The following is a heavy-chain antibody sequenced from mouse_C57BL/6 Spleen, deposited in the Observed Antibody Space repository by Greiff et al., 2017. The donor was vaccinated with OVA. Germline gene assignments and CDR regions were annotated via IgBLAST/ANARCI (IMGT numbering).Heavy chain of an antibody. Sequence: EVQVVESGGGLVQPGGSMKLSCVASGFTFSNYWMNWVRQSPEKGLEWVAQIRLKSDNYATHYAESVKGRFTISRDDSKSSVYLQMNNLRAEDTGIYYCTTFTTTGYFDVWGTGTTVTVSS. J-gene: IGHJ1*03. V-gene: IGHV6-3*01. CDR1: GFTFSNYW. CDR3: TTFTTTGYFDV. CDR2: IRLKSDNYAT. D-gene: IGHD1-1*01.